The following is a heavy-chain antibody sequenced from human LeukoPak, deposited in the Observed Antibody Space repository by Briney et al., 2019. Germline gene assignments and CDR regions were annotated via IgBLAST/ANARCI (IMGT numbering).Heavy chain of an antibody. CDR3: ARRGIYGGKLWPLDI. D-gene: IGHD4-23*01. J-gene: IGHJ3*02. CDR1: GCTFRVYR. CDR2: ISPGSTTI. Sequence: PGGSLRLSCVAPGCTFRVYRINWVCQAPGKGLEWVSYISPGSTTIYYADSVKGRFTISRDNAKNSLYLQMNSLRDEDTAVYYCARRGIYGGKLWPLDIWGQGTMVTVSS. V-gene: IGHV3-48*02.